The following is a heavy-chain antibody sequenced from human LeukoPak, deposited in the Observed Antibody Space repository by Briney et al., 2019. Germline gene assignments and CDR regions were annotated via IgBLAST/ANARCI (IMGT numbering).Heavy chain of an antibody. J-gene: IGHJ3*02. CDR1: GGTFSRYA. V-gene: IGHV1-69*05. D-gene: IGHD4-23*01. CDR2: IIPIFGTA. CDR3: ARIPPETRHAFDI. Sequence: VASVKVSCKASGGTFSRYAISWVRQAPGQGLEWMGGIIPIFGTANYAQKFQGRVTITTDESTSTAYMELSSLRSEDTAVYYCARIPPETRHAFDIWGQGTMVTVSS.